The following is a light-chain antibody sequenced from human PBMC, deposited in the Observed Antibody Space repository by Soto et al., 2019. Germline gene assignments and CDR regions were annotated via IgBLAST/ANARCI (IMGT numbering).Light chain of an antibody. J-gene: IGLJ3*02. CDR1: SSDVGGYNY. V-gene: IGLV2-8*01. Sequence: QSALTQPPSASGSPGQSVTISCTGTSSDVGGYNYVSWYQQYPGKAPKIMIYEVSERPSGVPVRFSGSKSGNTASLTVSGLQADEEADYYCSSYAGTNNLVFGGGTKVTVL. CDR2: EVS. CDR3: SSYAGTNNLV.